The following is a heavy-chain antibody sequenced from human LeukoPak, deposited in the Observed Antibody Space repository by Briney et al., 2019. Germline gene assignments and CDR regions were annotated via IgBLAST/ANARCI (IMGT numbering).Heavy chain of an antibody. CDR2: ISYDGSNK. D-gene: IGHD3-16*01. CDR3: ANPGGYYYYGMDV. J-gene: IGHJ6*02. CDR1: GFTFSSYG. V-gene: IGHV3-30*18. Sequence: PGRSLRLSCAASGFTFSSYGMHWVRQAPGKGLEWVAVISYDGSNKYYADSVKGRFTISRDNSKNTLYLQMNSLRAEDTAVYYCANPGGYYYYGMDVWAKGPRSPSP.